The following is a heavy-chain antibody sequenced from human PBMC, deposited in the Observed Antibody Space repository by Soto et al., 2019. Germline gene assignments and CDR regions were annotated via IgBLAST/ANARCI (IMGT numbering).Heavy chain of an antibody. CDR1: GFTFSNYG. Sequence: QVQLVESGGGVVQPERSLRLSCAASGFTFSNYGMHWVRQAPGKGLEWVAVVWHDGKTKYYADSVEGRFTISRDNSRNTLFLQMNSLRAEDTAVYHCARDRGSDDRIDYWGQGTLVTVSS. V-gene: IGHV3-33*01. D-gene: IGHD3-10*01. CDR3: ARDRGSDDRIDY. CDR2: VWHDGKTK. J-gene: IGHJ4*02.